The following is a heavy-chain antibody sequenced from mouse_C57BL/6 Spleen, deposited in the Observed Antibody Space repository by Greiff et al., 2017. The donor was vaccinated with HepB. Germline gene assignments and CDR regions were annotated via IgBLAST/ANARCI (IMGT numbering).Heavy chain of an antibody. D-gene: IGHD2-14*01. V-gene: IGHV14-4*01. CDR1: GFNIKDDY. CDR2: IDPENGDT. CDR3: TGGTNTGVY. Sequence: LQQSGAELVRPGASVKLSCTASGFNIKDDYMHWVKQRPEQGLEWIGWIDPENGDTEYASKFQGKATITADTSSNTAYLQLSSLTSEDTAVYYCTGGTNTGVYWGQGTTLTVSS. J-gene: IGHJ2*01.